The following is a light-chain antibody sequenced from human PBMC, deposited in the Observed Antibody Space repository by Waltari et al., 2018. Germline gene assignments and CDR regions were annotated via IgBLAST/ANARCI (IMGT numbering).Light chain of an antibody. CDR2: DVS. V-gene: IGLV2-11*01. CDR3: CSYAGSYTYV. CDR1: TSDVGGYHS. J-gene: IGLJ1*01. Sequence: QSALTQPRSVSGSPGQSVTISGPGTTSDVGGYHSFSWFHPPPGKAPKLIIYDVSERPSGVPDRFSGSKSDNTASLTISGLQAEDEADYYCCSYAGSYTYVFGSGTKVTVL.